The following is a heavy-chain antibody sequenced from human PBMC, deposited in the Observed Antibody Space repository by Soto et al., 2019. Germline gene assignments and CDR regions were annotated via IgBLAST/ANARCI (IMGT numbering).Heavy chain of an antibody. CDR3: AKALYYYDSSPLDH. Sequence: VGSLRLSCAAAGFDFEDFAMHWVRQAPGKGLEWVSLINSDGTDSYYMDSVRGRFTISRDNGKNSLYLQMDRLRPEDTAFYFCAKALYYYDSSPLDHWGQGTLVTVSS. D-gene: IGHD3-22*01. CDR1: GFDFEDFA. V-gene: IGHV3-43D*04. CDR2: INSDGTDS. J-gene: IGHJ4*02.